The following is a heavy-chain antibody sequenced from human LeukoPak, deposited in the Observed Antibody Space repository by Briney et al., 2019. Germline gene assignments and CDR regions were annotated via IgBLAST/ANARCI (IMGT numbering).Heavy chain of an antibody. CDR1: DDSISSSSYY. Sequence: SETLSLTCTVSDDSISSSSYYWGWIRQPPGKGLEWIGSIYYSGSTYYNPSLKSRVTISVDTSKNQFSLKLSSVTAADTAVYYCARDASAAGTSAFDIWGQGTMVTVST. V-gene: IGHV4-39*07. CDR3: ARDASAAGTSAFDI. D-gene: IGHD6-13*01. J-gene: IGHJ3*02. CDR2: IYYSGST.